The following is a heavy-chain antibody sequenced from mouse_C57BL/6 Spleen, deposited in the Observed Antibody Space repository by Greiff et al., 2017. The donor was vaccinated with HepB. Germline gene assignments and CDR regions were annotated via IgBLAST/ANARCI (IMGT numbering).Heavy chain of an antibody. CDR1: GYSFTGYF. V-gene: IGHV1-20*01. Sequence: VQLQQSGPELVKPGDSVKISCKASGYSFTGYFMNWVMQSHGKSLEWIGRINPYNGDTFYNQKFKGKATLTVEKSSSPAHMELRSLTSEDSAVYYCAGACNYYGSSLYYFDYWGQGTTLTVSS. CDR3: AGACNYYGSSLYYFDY. J-gene: IGHJ2*01. D-gene: IGHD1-1*01. CDR2: INPYNGDT.